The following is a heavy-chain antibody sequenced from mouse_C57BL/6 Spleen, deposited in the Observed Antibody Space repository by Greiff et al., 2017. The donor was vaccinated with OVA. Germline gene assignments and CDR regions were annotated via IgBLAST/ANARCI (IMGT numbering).Heavy chain of an antibody. J-gene: IGHJ4*01. V-gene: IGHV1-50*01. Sequence: QVQLQQPGAELVKPGASVKLSCKASGYTFTSYWMQWVKQRPGQGLEWIGEIDPSDSYTNYNQKFKGKATLTVDTSSSTAYMQLSSLTSEGSAVYYFARWGTVVDTRALDYWGQGTSVTVSS. D-gene: IGHD1-1*01. CDR2: IDPSDSYT. CDR1: GYTFTSYW. CDR3: ARWGTVVDTRALDY.